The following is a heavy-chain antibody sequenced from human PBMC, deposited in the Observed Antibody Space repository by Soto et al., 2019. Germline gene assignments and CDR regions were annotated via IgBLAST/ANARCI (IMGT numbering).Heavy chain of an antibody. CDR2: IYYSGST. CDR3: ARRQYHHLDY. Sequence: ETLSLTCTVSRGSTNGYYWSWIRQPPGKGLEWIGYIYYSGSTNYNPSLKSRVTISLDTSKNQFSLKLSSVTAADTAVYYCARRQYHHLDYWGRGTLVTVSS. J-gene: IGHJ4*02. D-gene: IGHD4-4*01. V-gene: IGHV4-59*01. CDR1: RGSTNGYY.